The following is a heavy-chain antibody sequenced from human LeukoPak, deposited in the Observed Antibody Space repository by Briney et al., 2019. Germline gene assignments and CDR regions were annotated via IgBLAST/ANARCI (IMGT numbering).Heavy chain of an antibody. J-gene: IGHJ3*01. CDR1: GFKFSSYA. CDR3: AKVGVGATLRPHCFDA. D-gene: IGHD3-3*01. Sequence: GGSLRLSCAASGFKFSSYAMSWVRQAPGKGLEWVSSITGSAVATYYADAMKGRITISRDNSKNTLFLQMNSLTDADTALYFCAKVGVGATLRPHCFDALGPGTMVIVSS. CDR2: ITGSAVAT. V-gene: IGHV3-23*01.